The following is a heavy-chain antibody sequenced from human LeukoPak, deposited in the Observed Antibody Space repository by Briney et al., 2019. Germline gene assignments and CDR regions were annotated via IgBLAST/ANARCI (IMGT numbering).Heavy chain of an antibody. J-gene: IGHJ4*02. D-gene: IGHD3-16*01. V-gene: IGHV3-21*06. Sequence: PGGSLRLSCAASGFAFSDYSMNWVRQAPGKGLEWISAITSDSNLIYYADSMRGRITISRDNAENSVYLQMNGLRAEDTARYYCASGGATVWGYWGQGALVIVSS. CDR3: ASGGATVWGY. CDR1: GFAFSDYS. CDR2: ITSDSNLI.